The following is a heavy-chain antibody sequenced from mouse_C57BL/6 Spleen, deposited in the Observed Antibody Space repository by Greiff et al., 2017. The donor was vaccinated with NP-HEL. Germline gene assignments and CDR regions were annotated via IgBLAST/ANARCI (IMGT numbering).Heavy chain of an antibody. D-gene: IGHD4-1*02. Sequence: QVQLQQPGAELVMPGASVKLSCKASGYTFTSYWMHWVKQRPGQGLEWIGEIDPSDSYTNYNQKFKGKSTLTVDKSSSTAYMQLSSLTSEDSAVYYCALNGDDFDYWGQGTTLTVSS. CDR1: GYTFTSYW. V-gene: IGHV1-69*01. J-gene: IGHJ2*01. CDR3: ALNGDDFDY. CDR2: IDPSDSYT.